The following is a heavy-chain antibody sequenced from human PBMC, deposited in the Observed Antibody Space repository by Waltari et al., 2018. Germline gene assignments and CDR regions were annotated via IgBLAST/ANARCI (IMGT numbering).Heavy chain of an antibody. Sequence: VRLDQWGTELVEPWETLSLTCAVYEGSFSAFFWSWVRQAPGKGLEWIGEINHVVKTNYKPSLKSRLFMSVDPSKNQFSLMLSSVTAADTAVYYCVRSHCIGDSCFRYFDSWGQGTLVTVSS. CDR1: EGSFSAFF. CDR2: INHVVKT. J-gene: IGHJ4*02. V-gene: IGHV4-34*01. D-gene: IGHD2-15*01. CDR3: VRSHCIGDSCFRYFDS.